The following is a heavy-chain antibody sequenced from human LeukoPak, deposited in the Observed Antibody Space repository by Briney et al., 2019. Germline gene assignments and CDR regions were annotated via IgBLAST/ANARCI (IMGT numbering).Heavy chain of an antibody. Sequence: GGSLRLSCAASGFTFISYGMSWVRQAPGKGLEWVSGITGSGGSTYYADSVKGRFTISRDNSKNTLYLQMNSLRAEDTAVYYCAKGVDYYYYMDVWGKGTTVTVSS. J-gene: IGHJ6*03. V-gene: IGHV3-23*01. CDR2: ITGSGGST. CDR3: AKGVDYYYYMDV. CDR1: GFTFISYG. D-gene: IGHD2-15*01.